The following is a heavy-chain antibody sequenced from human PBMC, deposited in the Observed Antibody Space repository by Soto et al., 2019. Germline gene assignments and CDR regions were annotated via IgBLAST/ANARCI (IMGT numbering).Heavy chain of an antibody. CDR3: ARGRDIVVVVAADVDAFDI. CDR2: IYYSGST. D-gene: IGHD2-15*01. J-gene: IGHJ3*02. V-gene: IGHV4-59*01. Sequence: SETLSLTCTVSGGSISSYYWSWIRQPPGKGLEWIGYIYYSGSTNYNPSLKSRVTISVDTSKNQFSLKLSSVTAADTAVYYCARGRDIVVVVAADVDAFDIWGQGTMVTVSS. CDR1: GGSISSYY.